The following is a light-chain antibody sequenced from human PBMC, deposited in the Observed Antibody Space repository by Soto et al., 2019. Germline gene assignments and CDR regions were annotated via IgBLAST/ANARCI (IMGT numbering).Light chain of an antibody. CDR2: LNSDGSH. CDR1: SGRSGYA. J-gene: IGLJ2*01. CDR3: QTWGTAIHDVV. Sequence: QLVLTQSPSASASLGASVKLTCTLSSGRSGYAIAWHQQQPDKGPRYLMKLNSDGSHNKGDGIPDRFSGSSSGAERHLTISSLQSEDEADYYCQTWGTAIHDVVFGGGPKLTVL. V-gene: IGLV4-69*01.